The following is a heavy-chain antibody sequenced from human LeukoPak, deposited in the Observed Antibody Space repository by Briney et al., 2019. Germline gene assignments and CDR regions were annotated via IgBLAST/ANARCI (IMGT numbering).Heavy chain of an antibody. V-gene: IGHV1-69*13. D-gene: IGHD3-22*01. CDR1: GGTFSSYA. J-gene: IGHJ4*02. Sequence: ASVKVSCKASGGTFSSYAISWVRQAPGQGLERMGGIIPIFGTANYAQKFQGRVTITADESTSTAYMELSSLRSEDTAVYYCATRPDYYDSSGYDYWGQGTLVTVSS. CDR2: IIPIFGTA. CDR3: ATRPDYYDSSGYDY.